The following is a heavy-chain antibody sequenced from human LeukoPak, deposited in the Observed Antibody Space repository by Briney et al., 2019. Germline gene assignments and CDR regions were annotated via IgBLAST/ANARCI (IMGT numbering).Heavy chain of an antibody. V-gene: IGHV3-30*02. CDR1: GFPFNNYG. CDR3: AKDPASGYSSSWAFDY. Sequence: GGSLRLSCAASGFPFNNYGMHWVRRAPGKGLEWVAFIRYDGSETSYADSVKGRFTISRDSSRNTLDLQMNSLRSEDTAVYYCAKDPASGYSSSWAFDYWGQGTLVTVSS. J-gene: IGHJ4*02. D-gene: IGHD6-13*01. CDR2: IRYDGSET.